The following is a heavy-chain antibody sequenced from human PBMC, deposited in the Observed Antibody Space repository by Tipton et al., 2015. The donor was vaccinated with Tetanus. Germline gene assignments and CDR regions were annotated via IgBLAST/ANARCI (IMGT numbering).Heavy chain of an antibody. CDR3: ARDQRIRFLEPTSFFFNYGMDV. D-gene: IGHD3-3*01. CDR2: INHSGST. CDR1: GGSFSGYY. J-gene: IGHJ6*02. Sequence: TLSLTCAVYGGSFSGYYWSWIRQPPGKGLEWIGEINHSGSTNYNPSLKSRVTISVDTSKNQFSLKLSSVTAADTAVYYCARDQRIRFLEPTSFFFNYGMDVWGQGTTVTVSS. V-gene: IGHV4-34*01.